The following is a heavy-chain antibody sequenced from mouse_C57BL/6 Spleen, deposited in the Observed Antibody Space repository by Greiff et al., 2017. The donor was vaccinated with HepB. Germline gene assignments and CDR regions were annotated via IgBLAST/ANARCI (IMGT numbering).Heavy chain of an antibody. CDR1: GFNIKDDY. D-gene: IGHD1-1*01. Sequence: EVKLQESGAELVRPGASVKLSCTASGFNIKDDYMHWVKQRPEQGLEWIGWIDPENGDTEYASKLQGKATITADTSSNTAYLQLSSLTSEDTAVYYCTTGLLRGFAYWGQGTLVTVSA. V-gene: IGHV14-4*01. CDR3: TTGLLRGFAY. J-gene: IGHJ3*01. CDR2: IDPENGDT.